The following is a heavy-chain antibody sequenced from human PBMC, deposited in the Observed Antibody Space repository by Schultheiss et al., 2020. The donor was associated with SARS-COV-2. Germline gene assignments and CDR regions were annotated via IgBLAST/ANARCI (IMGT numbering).Heavy chain of an antibody. CDR3: ATLGDSSGWYYY. CDR2: MNPNSGNT. J-gene: IGHJ4*02. V-gene: IGHV1-8*03. Sequence: ASVKVSCKASGGTFSSYAINWVRQAAGQGLEWMGWMNPNSGNTGYAQKFQGRVTITADESTSTAYMELSSLRSEDTAVYYCATLGDSSGWYYYWGQGTLVTVSS. D-gene: IGHD6-19*01. CDR1: GGTFSSYA.